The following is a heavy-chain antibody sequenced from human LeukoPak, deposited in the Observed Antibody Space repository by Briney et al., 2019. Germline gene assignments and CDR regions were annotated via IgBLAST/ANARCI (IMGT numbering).Heavy chain of an antibody. CDR2: ISSSSSYI. D-gene: IGHD1-1*01. Sequence: GGSLRLSCAASGFTFSSYSMNWVRQAPGKGLEWVSSISSSSSYIYYADSVKGRFTISGGNAKNSLYLQMNSLRAEDTAVYYCARSGFYYYYGMDVWGKGTTVTVSS. CDR3: ARSGFYYYYGMDV. V-gene: IGHV3-21*01. CDR1: GFTFSSYS. J-gene: IGHJ6*04.